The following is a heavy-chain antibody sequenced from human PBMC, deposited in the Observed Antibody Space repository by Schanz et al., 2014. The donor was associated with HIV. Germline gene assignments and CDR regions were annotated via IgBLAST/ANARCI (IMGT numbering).Heavy chain of an antibody. J-gene: IGHJ2*01. D-gene: IGHD3-10*02. V-gene: IGHV4-34*01. CDR1: GGSFSGHY. CDR3: AREDVSNWSFDL. CDR2: INHSGST. Sequence: QVQLQQWGAGLLKPSETLSLTCAVYGGSFSGHYWSWIRQPPGKGLEWIAEINHSGSTNYNPSLKSRVTISVDTSKNQFSLNLSSVTAADTAVYYCAREDVSNWSFDLWGRGTLVSVSS.